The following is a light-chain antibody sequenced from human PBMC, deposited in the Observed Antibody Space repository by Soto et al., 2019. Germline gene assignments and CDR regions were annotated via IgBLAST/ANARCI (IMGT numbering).Light chain of an antibody. CDR3: MQALKTL. J-gene: IGKJ5*01. Sequence: DVVRTQSPLSLPVTPGEPASISCGSSQSLLHSNGYNYLDWYLQKPGQSPQLLIYLGSNRASGVPDRFSGSGSGTDFTLKISRVEAEDVGVYYCMQALKTLFGQGTRLEIK. V-gene: IGKV2-28*01. CDR2: LGS. CDR1: QSLLHSNGYNY.